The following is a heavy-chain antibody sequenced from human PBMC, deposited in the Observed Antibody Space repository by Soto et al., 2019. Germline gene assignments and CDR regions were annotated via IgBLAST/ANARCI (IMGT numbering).Heavy chain of an antibody. CDR3: TAVAGTFVGGVSYYYYGMDV. D-gene: IGHD6-19*01. V-gene: IGHV3-49*03. J-gene: IGHJ6*02. Sequence: HPGGSLRLSCTASGFTFGDYAMSWFRQAPGEGLEWVGFIRSKAYGGTTEYAASVKGRFTISRDDSKSIAYLQMNSLKTEDTAVYYCTAVAGTFVGGVSYYYYGMDVWGQGTTVTVSS. CDR1: GFTFGDYA. CDR2: IRSKAYGGTT.